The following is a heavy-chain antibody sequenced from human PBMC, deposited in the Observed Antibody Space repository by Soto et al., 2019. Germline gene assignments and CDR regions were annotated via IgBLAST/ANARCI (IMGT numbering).Heavy chain of an antibody. CDR2: IYYNGDT. CDR1: GGSMNNYF. J-gene: IGHJ4*02. V-gene: IGHV4-59*12. CDR3: AYSSGRH. D-gene: IGHD6-19*01. Sequence: PSETLSLTCTVSGGSMNNYFWSWIRQSPGKGLEWIGHIYYNGDTNYSPSLKSRVTISVDTSKNQFSLKLTSVTAADTAVYYCAYSSGRHWGQGTLVTVSS.